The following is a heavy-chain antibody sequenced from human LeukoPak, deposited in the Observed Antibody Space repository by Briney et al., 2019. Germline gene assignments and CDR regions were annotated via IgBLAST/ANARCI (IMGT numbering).Heavy chain of an antibody. D-gene: IGHD3-10*01. V-gene: IGHV3-23*01. Sequence: GGSLRLSCTASGFTVSGNYMNWVRQAPGKGLEWVSAMTGSGDTTYYADSVKGRFTISRDNSKNTLYLQMNSLRAEDTAVYYCAKDRSYGAFEIWGQGTMVTVSS. CDR1: GFTVSGNY. CDR3: AKDRSYGAFEI. J-gene: IGHJ3*02. CDR2: MTGSGDTT.